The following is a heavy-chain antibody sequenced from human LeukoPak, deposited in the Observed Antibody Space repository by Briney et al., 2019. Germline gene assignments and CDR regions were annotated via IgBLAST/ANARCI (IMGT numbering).Heavy chain of an antibody. CDR3: AKDQTLFDY. CDR1: GFTFSSYA. CDR2: ISASGGST. J-gene: IGHJ4*02. V-gene: IGHV3-23*01. Sequence: TGGSLRLSCAASGFTFSSYAMSWVRQAPGKGLEWVSAISASGGSTYYADSVKGRFIISRDNSKTTLYLQMNSLRAEDTAVYYCAKDQTLFDYWGQGTLVTVSS.